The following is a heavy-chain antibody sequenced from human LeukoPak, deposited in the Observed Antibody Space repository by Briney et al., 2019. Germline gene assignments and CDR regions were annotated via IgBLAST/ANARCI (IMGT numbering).Heavy chain of an antibody. Sequence: ASVKVSCKASRYTFTSYYMHWVRQAPGQGLEWMGIINPSDGSTSYAQKFQGRVTMTRDTSTSTVYMELSSLRSEDTAVYYCARDLGSYGRNQPSDAFDIWGQGTMVTVSS. CDR1: RYTFTSYY. CDR2: INPSDGST. CDR3: ARDLGSYGRNQPSDAFDI. D-gene: IGHD1-26*01. J-gene: IGHJ3*02. V-gene: IGHV1-46*01.